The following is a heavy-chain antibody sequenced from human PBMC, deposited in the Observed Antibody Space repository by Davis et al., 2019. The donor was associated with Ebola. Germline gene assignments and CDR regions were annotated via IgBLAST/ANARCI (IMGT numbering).Heavy chain of an antibody. J-gene: IGHJ4*02. Sequence: ASVKVSCKASGYTFTGYYVHWVRQAPGQGLEWMGWINPNSGGTNYAQNFQGRVTMTRDTSISAAYMELSRLRSDDTAVYYCARDKDRKYTNNLDYWGQGALVTVSS. D-gene: IGHD1/OR15-1a*01. V-gene: IGHV1-2*02. CDR3: ARDKDRKYTNNLDY. CDR1: GYTFTGYY. CDR2: INPNSGGT.